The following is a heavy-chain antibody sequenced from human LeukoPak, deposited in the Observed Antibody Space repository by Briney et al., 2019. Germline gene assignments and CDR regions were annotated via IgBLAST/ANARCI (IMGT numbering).Heavy chain of an antibody. CDR3: AAAYYYDSSGYKFDY. CDR1: GGSISSYY. CDR2: IYTSGST. J-gene: IGHJ4*02. D-gene: IGHD3-22*01. V-gene: IGHV4-4*07. Sequence: SETLSLTCTVSGGSISSYYWSWIRQPAGKGLEWIGRIYTSGSTNYYPSLKSRVTMSVDTSKNQFSLKLSSVTAADTAVYYCAAAYYYDSSGYKFDYWGQGTLVTVSS.